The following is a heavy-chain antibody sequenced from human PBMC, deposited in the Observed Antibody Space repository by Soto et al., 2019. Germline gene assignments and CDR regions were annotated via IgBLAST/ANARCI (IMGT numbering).Heavy chain of an antibody. CDR3: VRVSIHYGSGSDYNLVGDTMGYYGIDD. CDR2: ISSSSSYI. D-gene: IGHD3-10*01. V-gene: IGHV3-21*01. Sequence: GGSLRLSCATSGFTFSSYSMNWVRQAPGKWLGWVSSISSSSSYIYYADSVKGRFTISRDNAKNSLYMQMNSLRAEDTAEYYCVRVSIHYGSGSDYNLVGDTMGYYGIDDWGQGTTVTVSS. J-gene: IGHJ6*02. CDR1: GFTFSSYS.